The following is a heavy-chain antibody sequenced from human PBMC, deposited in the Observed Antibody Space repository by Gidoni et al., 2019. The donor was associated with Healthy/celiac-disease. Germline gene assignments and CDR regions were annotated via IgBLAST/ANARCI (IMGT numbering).Heavy chain of an antibody. V-gene: IGHV4-39*01. D-gene: IGHD6-19*01. CDR2: IYDSGST. Sequence: QLQLQESGPGLVKPSETLSLTCTVSGASISSSSNYWGWSRQPPGQGQEWIGSIYDSGSTSYNTSLKSRVTISVDTSKNQFSLKLSSVTAADTAVYYCARTEYSSGWYHYWGQGTLVTVSS. CDR3: ARTEYSSGWYHY. CDR1: GASISSSSNY. J-gene: IGHJ4*02.